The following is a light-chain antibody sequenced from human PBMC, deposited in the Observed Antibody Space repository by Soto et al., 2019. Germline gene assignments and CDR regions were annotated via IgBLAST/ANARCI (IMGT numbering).Light chain of an antibody. Sequence: EIVLTQSPGTLSLSPGERATLSCRASQSVSSSYLAWYQQKPGQAPRLLIYGASSRATGIPGRFSGSGSGTDFTLTISRLEPEDFAVYYCQQYYNSPPTWTFGQGTKVEIK. CDR2: GAS. J-gene: IGKJ1*01. CDR3: QQYYNSPPTWT. CDR1: QSVSSSY. V-gene: IGKV3-20*01.